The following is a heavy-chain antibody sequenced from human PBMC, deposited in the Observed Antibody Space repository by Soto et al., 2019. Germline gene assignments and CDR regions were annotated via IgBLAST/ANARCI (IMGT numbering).Heavy chain of an antibody. CDR2: MNPNSGNT. CDR1: GYTFTSYD. J-gene: IGHJ4*02. D-gene: IGHD3-16*02. Sequence: QVPLVQSGAEVKKPGASVKVSCKASGYTFTSYDINWVRQATGQGLEWMGWMNPNSGNTGYAQKFQGRVTMTRNTSISTAYMELSSLRSEDTAVYYCARAYDYIWGSYRFPDYWGQGTLVTVSS. V-gene: IGHV1-8*01. CDR3: ARAYDYIWGSYRFPDY.